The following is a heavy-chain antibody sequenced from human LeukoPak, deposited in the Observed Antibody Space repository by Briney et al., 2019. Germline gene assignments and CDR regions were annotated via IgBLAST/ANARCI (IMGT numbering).Heavy chain of an antibody. CDR1: GFTFSSYG. CDR2: IWYDGSNK. Sequence: QPGGSLRLSCAASGFTFSSYGMHWVRQAPGKGLEWVAVIWYDGSNKYYAGSVKGRFTISRDNSKNTLYLQMNSLRAEDTAVYYCARESSGGWKEYWGQGTLVTVSS. V-gene: IGHV3-33*01. CDR3: ARESSGGWKEY. J-gene: IGHJ4*02. D-gene: IGHD6-19*01.